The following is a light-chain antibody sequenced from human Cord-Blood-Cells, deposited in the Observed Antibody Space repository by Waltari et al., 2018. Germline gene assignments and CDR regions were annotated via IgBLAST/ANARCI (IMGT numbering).Light chain of an antibody. V-gene: IGLV2-11*01. J-gene: IGLJ1*01. CDR2: DVN. CDR3: CSYAGSYV. Sequence: QSALTPPRSVSGSPGQPVTISCTGPSCDVGGYNNVSWYQQHPGKAPKLMIYDVNKRPSGVPDRFSGSKSGNTASLTISGLQAEDEADYYCCSYAGSYVFGTGTKVTVL. CDR1: SCDVGGYNN.